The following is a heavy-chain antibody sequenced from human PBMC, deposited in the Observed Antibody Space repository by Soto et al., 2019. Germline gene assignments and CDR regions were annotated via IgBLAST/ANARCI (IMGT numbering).Heavy chain of an antibody. CDR2: INEDGSEK. V-gene: IGHV3-7*01. D-gene: IGHD3-3*01. CDR3: ARSLYDFWSGYSPIPSYGLDV. CDR1: GFTFSDYW. J-gene: IGHJ6*02. Sequence: GGSLRLSCAASGFTFSDYWMNLVRQAPGEGLEWVANINEDGSEKDYVDSVKGRLTISRDNAKNSLFLQMNSLRAEDTAVYYCARSLYDFWSGYSPIPSYGLDVWGQGTTVTVSS.